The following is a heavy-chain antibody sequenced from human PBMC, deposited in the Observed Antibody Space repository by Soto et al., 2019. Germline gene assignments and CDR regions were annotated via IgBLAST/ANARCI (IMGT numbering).Heavy chain of an antibody. D-gene: IGHD4-17*01. Sequence: EEQLLESGGGRVQPGGSLRLSCAAPGFSFSSYGMSWVRQAPGKGLEWVSGISGGGDSTYYADSVKGRFTISRDKSKNTLYLQMNSLRAEDTAVYYCARGQDDYGDSDVWFDPWGQGTLVSVSS. J-gene: IGHJ5*02. V-gene: IGHV3-23*01. CDR3: ARGQDDYGDSDVWFDP. CDR2: ISGGGDST. CDR1: GFSFSSYG.